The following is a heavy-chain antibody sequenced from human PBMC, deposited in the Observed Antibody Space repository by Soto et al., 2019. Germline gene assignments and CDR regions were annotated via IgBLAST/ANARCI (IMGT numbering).Heavy chain of an antibody. Sequence: QVQLQESGPGLVKPSETLSLTCTVSGGSISSYYWSWIRQPPGKGLEWIGYIYYSGSTNYNPSLKSRVTISVDTSKNQFSLKLSSVTAADTAVYYCASLAALNPKPYGSGVADYWGQGTLVTVSS. CDR1: GGSISSYY. D-gene: IGHD3-10*01. CDR3: ASLAALNPKPYGSGVADY. CDR2: IYYSGST. J-gene: IGHJ4*02. V-gene: IGHV4-59*01.